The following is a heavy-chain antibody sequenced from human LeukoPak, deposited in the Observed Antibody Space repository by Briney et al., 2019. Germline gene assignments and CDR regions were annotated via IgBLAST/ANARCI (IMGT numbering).Heavy chain of an antibody. J-gene: IGHJ4*02. V-gene: IGHV3-48*04. D-gene: IGHD6-13*01. CDR3: ASFIAAAGNGY. Sequence: GGSLRLSCAASGFTFSSYSMNWVRQAPGKGLEWVSYISSSSSTIYYADSVKGRFTISRDNAKNSLYLQMNSLRAEDTAVYYCASFIAAAGNGYWGQGTLVTVSS. CDR1: GFTFSSYS. CDR2: ISSSSSTI.